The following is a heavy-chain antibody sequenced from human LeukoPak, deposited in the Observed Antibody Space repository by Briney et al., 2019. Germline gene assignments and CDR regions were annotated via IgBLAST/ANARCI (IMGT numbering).Heavy chain of an antibody. Sequence: SETLSLTCTVSGGSISSGDYYWSWIRQPPGKGLEWIGYIYYSGSTYYNPSLKSRVTISVDTSKNQFSLKLSSVTAADTAVYYCASTDPTIYDSSGYFDYWGQGTLVTVSS. CDR1: GGSISSGDYY. D-gene: IGHD3-22*01. CDR3: ASTDPTIYDSSGYFDY. V-gene: IGHV4-30-4*08. J-gene: IGHJ4*02. CDR2: IYYSGST.